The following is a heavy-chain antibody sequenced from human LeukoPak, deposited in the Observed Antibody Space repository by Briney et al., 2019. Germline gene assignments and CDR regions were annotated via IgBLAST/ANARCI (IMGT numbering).Heavy chain of an antibody. V-gene: IGHV4-4*02. Sequence: SGTLSLTCAVYGGSISSSHWWSWVRQPPGKGLEWIGEIYHSGSTNYNPSLKSRVTISVDKSKNQFSLKLSSVTAADTAMYYCARKDYGSGSFSRSFDYWGQGTLVTVSS. J-gene: IGHJ4*02. CDR2: IYHSGST. CDR1: GGSISSSHW. CDR3: ARKDYGSGSFSRSFDY. D-gene: IGHD3-10*01.